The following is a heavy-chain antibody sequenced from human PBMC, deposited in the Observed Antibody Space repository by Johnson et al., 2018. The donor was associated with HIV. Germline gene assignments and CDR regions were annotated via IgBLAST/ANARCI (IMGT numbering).Heavy chain of an antibody. V-gene: IGHV3-74*01. D-gene: IGHD2/OR15-2a*01. CDR3: ARDRSKGGAFDI. Sequence: VQLVESGGGVVQPGRSLRLSCAASGFTFSSYAMHWVRQAPGKGLVWVSRINSDGSSTTYADSVKGRFTISRDNAKNSLYLQMNSLRAEDTALYYCARDRSKGGAFDIWGQGTMVTVSS. J-gene: IGHJ3*02. CDR2: INSDGSST. CDR1: GFTFSSYA.